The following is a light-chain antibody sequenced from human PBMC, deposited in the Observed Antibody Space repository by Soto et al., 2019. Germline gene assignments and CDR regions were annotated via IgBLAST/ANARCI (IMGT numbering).Light chain of an antibody. Sequence: QSALTQPASVSGSPGQSITISCTGTSSDGGTYNYVSWYQQHQGQAPKLIIYDVSNRHSGVSNRFSGSKSGTTASLTISGLQAEDEADSYCSSYTSSSTLHVFATGTKLTVL. CDR2: DVS. J-gene: IGLJ1*01. V-gene: IGLV2-14*01. CDR1: SSDGGTYNY. CDR3: SSYTSSSTLHV.